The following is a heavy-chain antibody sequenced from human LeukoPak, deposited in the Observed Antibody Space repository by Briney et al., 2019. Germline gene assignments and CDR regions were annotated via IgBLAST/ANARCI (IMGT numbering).Heavy chain of an antibody. V-gene: IGHV4-39*01. Sequence: SETLSLTCTASGGSISSSSYYWGWIRQPPGKGLEWIGSIYYSGSTYYNPSLKSRVTISVDTSKNQFSLKLSSVTAADTAVYYCARLPIYYYDSSGYGAFDIWGQGTMVTVSS. J-gene: IGHJ3*02. CDR2: IYYSGST. D-gene: IGHD3-22*01. CDR3: ARLPIYYYDSSGYGAFDI. CDR1: GGSISSSSYY.